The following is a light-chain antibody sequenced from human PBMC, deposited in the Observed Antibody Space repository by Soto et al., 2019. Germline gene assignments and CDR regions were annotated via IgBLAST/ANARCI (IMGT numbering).Light chain of an antibody. Sequence: QSVLTQPASVSGSPGQSITISCTGTSSDFGGYNSVSWYQQHPGKAPKLMIYEVSNRPSGISNRFSGSKSGNTASLTISGLQAEDEADYYCSSYTSSSTRVFGGGTKLTVL. CDR1: SSDFGGYNS. CDR2: EVS. J-gene: IGLJ2*01. V-gene: IGLV2-14*01. CDR3: SSYTSSSTRV.